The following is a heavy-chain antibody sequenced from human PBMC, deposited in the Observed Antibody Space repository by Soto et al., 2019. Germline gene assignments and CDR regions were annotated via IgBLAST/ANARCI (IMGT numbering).Heavy chain of an antibody. CDR3: GRLYNWDNNYCYGMEV. CDR1: GYSFITYW. J-gene: IGHJ6*01. CDR2: IHPGDSDS. V-gene: IGHV5-51*01. D-gene: IGHD1-20*01. Sequence: PGESLKSSCKASGYSFITYWIAWVRQMAGEGLEWVGIIHPGDSDSRYSPSVQGQVTISVDKSISTAYLKWSTLKARETAMYYCGRLYNWDNNYCYGMEVWAPGTTVTVSS.